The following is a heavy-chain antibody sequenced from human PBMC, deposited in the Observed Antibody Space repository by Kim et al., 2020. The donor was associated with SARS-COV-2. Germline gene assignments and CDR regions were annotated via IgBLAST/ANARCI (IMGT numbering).Heavy chain of an antibody. CDR1: GGTFSSYA. D-gene: IGHD4-17*01. V-gene: IGHV1-69*13. CDR3: VYGDYEELVYYYGMDV. Sequence: SVKVSCKASGGTFSSYAISWVRQAPGQGLEWMGGIIPIFGTANYAQKFQGRVTITADESTSTAYMELSSLRSEDTAVYYCVYGDYEELVYYYGMDVWGQGTTVTVSS. J-gene: IGHJ6*02. CDR2: IIPIFGTA.